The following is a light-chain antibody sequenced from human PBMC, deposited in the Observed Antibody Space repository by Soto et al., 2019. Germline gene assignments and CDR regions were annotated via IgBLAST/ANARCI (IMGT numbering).Light chain of an antibody. Sequence: QSALTQPASVSGSPGQSITISCTGTSNDVGGYDFVSWYQQHPGKAPKLMISEVSDRPSGVSIRFSGSKSGNTASLTISGLQAEDEADYYCTSYTSSSTWLFGGGTKLTVL. CDR2: EVS. CDR3: TSYTSSSTWL. CDR1: SNDVGGYDF. J-gene: IGLJ3*02. V-gene: IGLV2-14*01.